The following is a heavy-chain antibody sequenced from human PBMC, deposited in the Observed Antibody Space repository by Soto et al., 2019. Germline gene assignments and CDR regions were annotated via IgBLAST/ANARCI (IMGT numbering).Heavy chain of an antibody. CDR2: ISSSSSTI. Sequence: EVQLVESGGGLVLPGGSLRLSCAASGFTVNSYSMSWVRQAPGKGLEWVSYISSSSSTIYYADSVKGRFTISRDNAKNSLYLQMNSLRDEDTAVYYCARDREYWSSTSCPWWFDYWGQGTLVTVSS. J-gene: IGHJ4*02. D-gene: IGHD2-2*01. CDR1: GFTVNSYS. CDR3: ARDREYWSSTSCPWWFDY. V-gene: IGHV3-48*02.